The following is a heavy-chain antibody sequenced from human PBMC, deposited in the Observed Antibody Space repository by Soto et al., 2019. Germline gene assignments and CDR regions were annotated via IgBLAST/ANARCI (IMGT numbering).Heavy chain of an antibody. CDR2: IYWDDDK. J-gene: IGHJ5*02. Sequence: SGPTLVNPTQTLTLTCTFSGFSLSTSGVGVGWIRQPPGKALEWLALIYWDDDKRYSPSLKSRLTITKDTSKNQVVLTMTNMDPVDTATYYCAHGGGYCSGGSCYSLLGLDPWGQGTLVTVSS. CDR1: GFSLSTSGVG. D-gene: IGHD2-15*01. CDR3: AHGGGYCSGGSCYSLLGLDP. V-gene: IGHV2-5*02.